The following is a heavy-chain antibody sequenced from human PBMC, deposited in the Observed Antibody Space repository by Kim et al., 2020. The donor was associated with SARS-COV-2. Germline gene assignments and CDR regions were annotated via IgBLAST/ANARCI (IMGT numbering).Heavy chain of an antibody. V-gene: IGHV1-69*13. CDR3: ARGTTTVTAPGYYYYGMDV. CDR1: GGTFSSYA. CDR2: IIPIFGTA. Sequence: SVKVSCKASGGTFSSYAISWVRQAPGQGLEWMGGIIPIFGTANYAQKFQGRVTITADESTSTAYMELSSLRSEDTAVYYCARGTTTVTAPGYYYYGMDVWGQGTTVTVSS. D-gene: IGHD4-17*01. J-gene: IGHJ6*02.